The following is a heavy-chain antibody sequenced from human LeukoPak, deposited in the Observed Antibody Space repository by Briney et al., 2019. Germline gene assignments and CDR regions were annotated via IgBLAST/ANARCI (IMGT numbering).Heavy chain of an antibody. V-gene: IGHV3-48*03. Sequence: GGSPRLSCAASGFTFSSYEMNWVRQAPGKGLEWVSYISSSGNTIYYADSVKGRFTISRDNAKNSLYLQMNSLRAEDTAVYYCAREGVDIVLIFGWGQGTLVTVSS. D-gene: IGHD2-8*01. CDR2: ISSSGNTI. CDR1: GFTFSSYE. CDR3: AREGVDIVLIFG. J-gene: IGHJ4*02.